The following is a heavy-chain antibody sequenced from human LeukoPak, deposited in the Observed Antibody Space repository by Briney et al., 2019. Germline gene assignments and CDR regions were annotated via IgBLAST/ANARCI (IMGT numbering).Heavy chain of an antibody. J-gene: IGHJ4*02. CDR2: LYSGGST. D-gene: IGHD3-22*01. CDR1: GFAVSSNC. V-gene: IGHV3-53*01. CDR3: ARVNDPIDYSDSSGYFDY. Sequence: PGGSLRLSCAASGFAVSSNCVTWVRQAPGKGLEWVSVLYSGGSTSYADAVKGRFTMSRDKSKNTVSLQMNSLRAEDTAVYYCARVNDPIDYSDSSGYFDYWGQGTLVTVSS.